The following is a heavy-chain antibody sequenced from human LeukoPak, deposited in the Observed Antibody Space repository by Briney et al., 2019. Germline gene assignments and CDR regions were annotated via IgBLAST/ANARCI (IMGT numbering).Heavy chain of an antibody. V-gene: IGHV4-59*01. Sequence: SETLSLTCTVSGVSISSYYWSWIRQPPGKGLEWVGYIYYSGSTNYNPSLKSRVTISVATSKNQFSLKLSSVTAADTAVYYCARVSTVTTRAFDYWGQGTLVTVSS. CDR1: GVSISSYY. D-gene: IGHD4-17*01. J-gene: IGHJ4*02. CDR2: IYYSGST. CDR3: ARVSTVTTRAFDY.